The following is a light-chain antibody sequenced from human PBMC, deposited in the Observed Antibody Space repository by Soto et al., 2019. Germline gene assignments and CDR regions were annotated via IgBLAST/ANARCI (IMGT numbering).Light chain of an antibody. CDR2: DAS. CDR3: QQYNTYST. V-gene: IGKV1-5*01. CDR1: QSISTW. Sequence: DIHITHSPSTLSSSLEDRVTITCRASQSISTWLAWYQQKPGKAPKLLIYDASSLESGVPSRFSGSGSGTEFTLPISSLQTEDFASYYCQQYNTYSTFGQGTKVDI. J-gene: IGKJ1*01.